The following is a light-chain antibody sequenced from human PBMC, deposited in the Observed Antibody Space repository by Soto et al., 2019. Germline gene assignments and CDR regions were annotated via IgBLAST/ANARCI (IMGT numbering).Light chain of an antibody. Sequence: DIQMTQSPSSLSASIGDRVTITCRASQGISYSLTWYQQKPGKVPKLLIYGASTLQSGVPSRFSGSGSGTDFTLTIISLQPEDVATYYCQKYDSAPHTFGQGTKVEI. V-gene: IGKV1-27*01. CDR2: GAS. CDR1: QGISYS. J-gene: IGKJ1*01. CDR3: QKYDSAPHT.